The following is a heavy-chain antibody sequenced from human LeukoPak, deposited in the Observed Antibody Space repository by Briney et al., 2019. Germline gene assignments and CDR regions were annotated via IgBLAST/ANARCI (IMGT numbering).Heavy chain of an antibody. CDR3: AVGYYDSSGYYFLDY. Sequence: GASVKVSCKASGYTFTSYGISWVRQAPGQGLEWMGWISAYNGNTNYAQKPQGRVTMTTDTSTSTAYMELRSLRSDDTAVYYCAVGYYDSSGYYFLDYWGQGTLVTVSS. V-gene: IGHV1-18*01. J-gene: IGHJ4*02. D-gene: IGHD3-22*01. CDR1: GYTFTSYG. CDR2: ISAYNGNT.